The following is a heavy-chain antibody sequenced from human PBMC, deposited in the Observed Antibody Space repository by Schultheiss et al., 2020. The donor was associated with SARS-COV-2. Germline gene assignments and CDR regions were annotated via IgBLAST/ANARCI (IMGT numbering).Heavy chain of an antibody. CDR2: ISGSGGST. Sequence: GGSLRLSCAASGLTLKNYGMSWVRQAPGKGLEWVSGISGSGGSTYYADSVKGRFTISRDNSKNTLYLQMNSLRAEDTAVYYCAKDPRIAAGGYYYYYMDVWGKGTTVTVSS. CDR3: AKDPRIAAGGYYYYYMDV. CDR1: GLTLKNYG. V-gene: IGHV3-23*01. D-gene: IGHD6-13*01. J-gene: IGHJ6*03.